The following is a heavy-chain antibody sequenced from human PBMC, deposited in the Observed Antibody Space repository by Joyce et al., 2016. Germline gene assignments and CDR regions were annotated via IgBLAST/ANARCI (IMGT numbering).Heavy chain of an antibody. CDR2: MNPNRGNT. CDR1: GYAFTTYD. CDR3: ARGSTSTWFKYLQH. Sequence: VQLVQSGAEVKEPGASVKVSCRTSGYAFTTYDIFWVRQATGQGPEWMGWMNPNRGNTGYGEKFQGRVTMTRDTSIGTAFMELSSLTADDTAVYFCARGSTSTWFKYLQHWGQGTLVTVSS. J-gene: IGHJ1*01. V-gene: IGHV1-8*01. D-gene: IGHD2-2*01.